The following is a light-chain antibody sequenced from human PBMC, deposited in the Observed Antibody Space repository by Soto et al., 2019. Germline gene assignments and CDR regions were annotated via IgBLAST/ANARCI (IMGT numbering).Light chain of an antibody. Sequence: DIQLTQSPSFLSASVGDRVTITCRASQGISNYLAWYQQKPGKAPKLLIYAASTLQSGVPSRLSGRGSGTEFTLTIISLQPEDSATYHCLQLNIYPLTFGGGTKVDIK. V-gene: IGKV1-9*01. CDR2: AAS. CDR1: QGISNY. J-gene: IGKJ4*01. CDR3: LQLNIYPLT.